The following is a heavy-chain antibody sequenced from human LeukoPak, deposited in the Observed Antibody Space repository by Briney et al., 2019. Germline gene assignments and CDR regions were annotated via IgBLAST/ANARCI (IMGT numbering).Heavy chain of an antibody. CDR1: GGTFSSYA. D-gene: IGHD2-15*01. Sequence: EASVKVSCKASGGTFSSYAISWVRQAPGQGLEWMGGIIPIFGTANYAQKLQGRVTMTTDTSTSTAYMELRSLRSDDTAVYYCARLIGCRGGSCYFGLKAYYYFDYWGQGTLVTVSS. CDR2: IIPIFGTA. V-gene: IGHV1-69*05. J-gene: IGHJ4*02. CDR3: ARLIGCRGGSCYFGLKAYYYFDY.